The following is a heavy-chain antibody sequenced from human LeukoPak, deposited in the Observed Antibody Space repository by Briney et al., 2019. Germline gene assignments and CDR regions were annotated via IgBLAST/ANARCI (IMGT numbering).Heavy chain of an antibody. J-gene: IGHJ6*02. V-gene: IGHV3-23*01. Sequence: GGSLRLSCADSGFTFSTYGMSWVRQAPGKGLEWVSIISDSGSSTDYADSVKGRFTISRDNSKNTLYLQMNSLRAEDTAVYYCAKDRQLSRYLGMHVWGQGTTVTVSS. CDR2: ISDSGSST. D-gene: IGHD6-13*01. CDR1: GFTFSTYG. CDR3: AKDRQLSRYLGMHV.